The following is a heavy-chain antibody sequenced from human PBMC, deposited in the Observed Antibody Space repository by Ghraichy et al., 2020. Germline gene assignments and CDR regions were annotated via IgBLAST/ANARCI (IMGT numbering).Heavy chain of an antibody. D-gene: IGHD4-17*01. V-gene: IGHV4-30-4*01. CDR2: IYYSGST. Sequence: SETLSLTCTVSGGSISSGDYYWSWIRQPPGKGLEWIGYIYYSGSTYYNPSPKSRVTISVDTSKNQFSLKLSSVTAADTAVYYCARANYGDYLRPAQFDYWGQGTLVTVSS. J-gene: IGHJ4*02. CDR1: GGSISSGDYY. CDR3: ARANYGDYLRPAQFDY.